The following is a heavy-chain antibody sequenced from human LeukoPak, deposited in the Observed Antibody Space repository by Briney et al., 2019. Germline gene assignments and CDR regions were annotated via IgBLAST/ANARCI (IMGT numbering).Heavy chain of an antibody. Sequence: GGSLRLSCAASRFTFSSYNMMWVRQAPGKGREGVSSTTSGSSYIDYAVSGKGRFTFASANAKNSLYLQMNSLRAEDTAVYYCARDPYSGSYGNYYYYFMDVWGKGTTVTISS. CDR3: ARDPYSGSYGNYYYYFMDV. CDR2: TTSGSSYI. D-gene: IGHD1-26*01. J-gene: IGHJ6*03. CDR1: RFTFSSYN. V-gene: IGHV3-21*01.